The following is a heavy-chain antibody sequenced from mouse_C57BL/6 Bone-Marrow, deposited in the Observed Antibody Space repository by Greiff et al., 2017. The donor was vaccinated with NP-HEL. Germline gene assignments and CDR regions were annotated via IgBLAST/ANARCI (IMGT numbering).Heavy chain of an antibody. J-gene: IGHJ4*01. CDR1: GFTFSSYG. Sequence: EVQGVESGGDLVKPGGSLKLSCAASGFTFSSYGMSWVRQTPDKRLEWVATISSGGSYTYYPDSVKGRFTISRDNAKNTLYLQMSSLKSEDTAMYYCATIYYYGSSYVNAMDYWGQGTSVTVSS. D-gene: IGHD1-1*01. V-gene: IGHV5-6*01. CDR2: ISSGGSYT. CDR3: ATIYYYGSSYVNAMDY.